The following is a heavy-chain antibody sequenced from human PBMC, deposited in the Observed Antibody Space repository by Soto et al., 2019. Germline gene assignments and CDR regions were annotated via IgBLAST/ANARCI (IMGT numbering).Heavy chain of an antibody. CDR3: TKNSAYALDY. V-gene: IGHV4-4*02. Sequence: SETLSLTCDVSRYSINNNNWRSWVRQPPGGGLEWIGELHHGGSTNYNPSLESRVTFSVDISKNQFFLKLSSVTAADTAVYYCTKNSAYALDYWGQGTLVTVSS. J-gene: IGHJ4*02. D-gene: IGHD5-12*01. CDR1: RYSINNNNW. CDR2: LHHGGST.